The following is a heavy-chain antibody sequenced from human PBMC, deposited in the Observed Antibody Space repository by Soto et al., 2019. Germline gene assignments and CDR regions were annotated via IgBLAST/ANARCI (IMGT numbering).Heavy chain of an antibody. J-gene: IGHJ4*02. D-gene: IGHD5-12*01. V-gene: IGHV3-23*01. CDR2: ISGSGGST. CDR1: GFTFSSYA. CDR3: AKDSTPDMVATSAYYFDY. Sequence: GGSLRLSCAASGFTFSSYAMSWVRQAPGKGLEWVSAISGSGGSTYYADSVKGRFTISRDNSKNTLYLQMNSLRAEDTAVYYCAKDSTPDMVATSAYYFDYWGQGTLVTVSS.